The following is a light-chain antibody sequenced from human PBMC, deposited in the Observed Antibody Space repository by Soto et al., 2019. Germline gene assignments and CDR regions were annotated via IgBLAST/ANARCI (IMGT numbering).Light chain of an antibody. Sequence: DIQLTQSPSTLPASVGDTITITCRASQSINTWLAWYQQRPGKAPKLLIYKASTLEGGVPSRFSGSGSGTEFSLTISSLQPDDFGTYYCQQSYSTPVTFGQGTKLEIK. CDR1: QSINTW. CDR3: QQSYSTPVT. V-gene: IGKV1-5*03. CDR2: KAS. J-gene: IGKJ2*01.